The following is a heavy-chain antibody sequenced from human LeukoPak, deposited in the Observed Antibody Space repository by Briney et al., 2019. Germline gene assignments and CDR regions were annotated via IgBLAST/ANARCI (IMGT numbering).Heavy chain of an antibody. CDR1: GFTFSSYS. CDR2: ISSGSSYI. J-gene: IGHJ4*02. V-gene: IGHV3-21*06. CDR3: ARDHRSGSGSGTQANDY. Sequence: GGSLRLSCAASGFTFSSYSMNWVRQAPGKGLEWVSSISSGSSYIYYADSVKGRFTISRDNAKNSLYLQVNSLRAEDTAVYYCARDHRSGSGSGTQANDYWGQGTLVTVSS. D-gene: IGHD3-10*01.